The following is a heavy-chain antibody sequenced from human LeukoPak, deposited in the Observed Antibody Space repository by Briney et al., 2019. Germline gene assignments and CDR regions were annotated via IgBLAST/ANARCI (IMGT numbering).Heavy chain of an antibody. D-gene: IGHD2-2*02. Sequence: GGSLRLSCAASGFTFSNSGMHWVRQAPGKGLEWVSGINWNGGRGYADSVKGRFTISRDNAKNSVYLQMNSLRSEDTAFYHCARDRCSSTSCYNTPNWFDPWGQGTLVTVSS. J-gene: IGHJ5*02. CDR2: INWNGGR. V-gene: IGHV3-20*01. CDR3: ARDRCSSTSCYNTPNWFDP. CDR1: GFTFSNSG.